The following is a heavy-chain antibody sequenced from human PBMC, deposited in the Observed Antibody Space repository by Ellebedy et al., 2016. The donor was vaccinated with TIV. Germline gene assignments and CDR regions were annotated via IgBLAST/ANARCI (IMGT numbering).Heavy chain of an antibody. J-gene: IGHJ4*02. D-gene: IGHD3-10*01. Sequence: PGGSLRLSCIVSGGSISSSNFYWGWVRQPPGKGLEWIGSFSYSGYTYYTPSLKSLVTVSGDTSKNQFSLRLSSVTAADTAVYYCARQPPLNVMVRGVLYFDYWGQGTLVTVSS. CDR3: ARQPPLNVMVRGVLYFDY. V-gene: IGHV4-39*01. CDR2: FSYSGYT. CDR1: GGSISSSNFY.